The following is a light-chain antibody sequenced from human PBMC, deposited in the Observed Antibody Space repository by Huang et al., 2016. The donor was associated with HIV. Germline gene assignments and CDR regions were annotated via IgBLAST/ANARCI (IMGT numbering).Light chain of an antibody. Sequence: DIVMTQSPDSLAVSLGKRATINCKSSQRLLYRSNNKNYLAWYQQKPRQPPKRLIYWASTRESGVPDRFSGSGSGTDFTLTISSLQAEDVSVYHCQQFYSTPITFGQGTRLEIK. V-gene: IGKV4-1*01. J-gene: IGKJ5*01. CDR1: QRLLYRSNNKNY. CDR3: QQFYSTPIT. CDR2: WAS.